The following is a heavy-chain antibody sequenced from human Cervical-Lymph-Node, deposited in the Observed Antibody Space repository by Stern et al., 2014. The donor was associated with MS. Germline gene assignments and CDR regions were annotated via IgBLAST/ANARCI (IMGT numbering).Heavy chain of an antibody. V-gene: IGHV1-2*02. D-gene: IGHD1-26*01. Sequence: VHLVESGAEVKKPGASVKVTCKTSENTFTGSYIHWVRQAPGPGLEWMGWINPNSGATNYAQRFQDRVSLTSDTSNSLAYMELDRLTSGDTAVYYCARISLGSGIDYWGQGSLVTVSS. CDR2: INPNSGAT. CDR1: ENTFTGSY. J-gene: IGHJ4*02. CDR3: ARISLGSGIDY.